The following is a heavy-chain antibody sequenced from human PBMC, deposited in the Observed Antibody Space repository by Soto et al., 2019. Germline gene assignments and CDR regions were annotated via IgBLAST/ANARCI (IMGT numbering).Heavy chain of an antibody. CDR2: INPNSGGT. V-gene: IGHV1-2*04. CDR3: ARSVAGTKYYYYSYGMDV. J-gene: IGHJ6*02. Sequence: ASVKVSCKASGYTFTGYYMHWVRQAPGQGREWMGWINPNSGGTNYAQKFQGWVTMTRDTSISTAYMELSRLRSDDTAVYYCARSVAGTKYYYYSYGMDVWGQGTTVTVSS. D-gene: IGHD1-7*01. CDR1: GYTFTGYY.